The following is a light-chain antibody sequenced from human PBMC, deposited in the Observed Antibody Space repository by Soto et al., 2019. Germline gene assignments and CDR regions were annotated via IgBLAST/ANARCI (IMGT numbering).Light chain of an antibody. V-gene: IGKV1-5*01. Sequence: DIQMAQSPSALSASVGGRVTVTCRSSQSIKTWLAWYQRKPGRAPNLLIYDASSLQSGVPSRFSGSGSGTEFTLTISSLQPDDSATYYCQQYESYSWTFGQGTKVDI. J-gene: IGKJ1*01. CDR1: QSIKTW. CDR2: DAS. CDR3: QQYESYSWT.